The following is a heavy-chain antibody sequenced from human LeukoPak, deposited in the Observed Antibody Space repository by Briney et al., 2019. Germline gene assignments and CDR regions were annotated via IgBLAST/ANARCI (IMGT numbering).Heavy chain of an antibody. CDR1: GFTFSSYW. J-gene: IGHJ4*02. CDR3: SRTFGGYVVVEQYFFDH. D-gene: IGHD5-12*01. V-gene: IGHV3-7*01. CDR2: IKQDGSEK. Sequence: GGSLRLSCAASGFTFSSYWMSWVRQAPGKGLEWVANIKQDGSEKYYVDSVKGRFTISRDNAKNSLYLQMNSLRAEDTAVYYLSRTFGGYVVVEQYFFDHWGQGTLVTVSS.